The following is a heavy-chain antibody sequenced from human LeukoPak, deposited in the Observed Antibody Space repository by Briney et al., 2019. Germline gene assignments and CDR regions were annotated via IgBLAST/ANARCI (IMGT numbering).Heavy chain of an antibody. Sequence: GRSLRLPCAASGFTFDDYAMHWVRQAPGKGLEWVSGISWNSGSIGYADSAKGRFTISRDNAKNSLYLQMNSLRPEDMALYYCAKGAARLSLFTSFDYWGQGTLVTVSS. CDR1: GFTFDDYA. D-gene: IGHD3-16*01. CDR2: ISWNSGSI. J-gene: IGHJ4*02. V-gene: IGHV3-9*03. CDR3: AKGAARLSLFTSFDY.